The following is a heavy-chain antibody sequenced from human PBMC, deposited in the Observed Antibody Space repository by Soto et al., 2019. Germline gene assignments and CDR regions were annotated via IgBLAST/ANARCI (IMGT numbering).Heavy chain of an antibody. D-gene: IGHD6-13*01. CDR2: MTGSGRST. CDR3: AKSTLTQRYNSSWYVSSPASDFDY. CDR1: GFTFSSYA. V-gene: IGHV3-23*01. Sequence: PGGSLRLSCAASGFTFSSYAMGWVRQAPGKGLEWVSAMTGSGRSTYYADSVKGRFTTSRDNSKNTLYLQMNSLRAEDTAVYYCAKSTLTQRYNSSWYVSSPASDFDYWGQGTLVTVSS. J-gene: IGHJ4*02.